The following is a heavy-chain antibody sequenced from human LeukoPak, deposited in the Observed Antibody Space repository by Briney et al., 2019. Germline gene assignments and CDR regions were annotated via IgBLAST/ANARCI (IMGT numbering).Heavy chain of an antibody. CDR1: GFTFSSYA. CDR3: AKEYTGTFSPFPSYFDN. CDR2: ISLDGATT. D-gene: IGHD1-26*01. V-gene: IGHV3-23*01. Sequence: GGSLRLSCAASGFTFSSYAMSWVRQAPGKGLEWVSGISLDGATTYYADSVKGRFTISRDNSKNTLYLQMNSLRAEDTAIYYCAKEYTGTFSPFPSYFDNWGQGTLVTVSS. J-gene: IGHJ4*02.